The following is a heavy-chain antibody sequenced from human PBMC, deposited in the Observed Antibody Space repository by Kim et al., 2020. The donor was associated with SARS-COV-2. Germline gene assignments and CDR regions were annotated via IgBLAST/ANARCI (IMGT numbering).Heavy chain of an antibody. CDR1: GFTFSSYA. D-gene: IGHD6-13*01. CDR2: ISSNGGST. V-gene: IGHV3-64*01. CDR3: ARADPGIALDY. J-gene: IGHJ4*02. Sequence: GGSLRLSCAASGFTFSSYAMHWVRQAPGKGLEYVSAISSNGGSTYYANSVKGRFTISRDNSKNTLYLQMGSLRAEDMAVYYCARADPGIALDYWGQGTLVTVSS.